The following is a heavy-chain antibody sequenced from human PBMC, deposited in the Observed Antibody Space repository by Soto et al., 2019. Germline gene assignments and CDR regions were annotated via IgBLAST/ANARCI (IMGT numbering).Heavy chain of an antibody. CDR3: ARDSRSGYYLEY. CDR2: IYHSGGT. D-gene: IGHD3-22*01. Sequence: QLQLRESGSGLVKPSQTLSLTCTVSGDSISSGGYSWNWMRQPPGKGLEWIGYIYHSGGTDYNPSIKSRVTITVDSSNNQFSLKLRSVTAADTAVYYCARDSRSGYYLEYWGQGTLVTVSS. J-gene: IGHJ4*02. V-gene: IGHV4-30-2*01. CDR1: GDSISSGGYS.